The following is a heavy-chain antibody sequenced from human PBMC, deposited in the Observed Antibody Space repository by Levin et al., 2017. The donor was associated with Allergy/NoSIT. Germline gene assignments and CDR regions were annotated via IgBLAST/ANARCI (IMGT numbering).Heavy chain of an antibody. Sequence: GASVKVSCKASGYTFTNYGISWVRQAPGQGFEWMGWVSTYNGEKNYAQKFQDRVTMTTDTSTSTAYMELGSLRSDDTAVYYCARYCSGGTCSVFDYWGQGTLVTVSS. V-gene: IGHV1-18*01. CDR3: ARYCSGGTCSVFDY. CDR2: VSTYNGEK. CDR1: GYTFTNYG. D-gene: IGHD2-15*01. J-gene: IGHJ4*02.